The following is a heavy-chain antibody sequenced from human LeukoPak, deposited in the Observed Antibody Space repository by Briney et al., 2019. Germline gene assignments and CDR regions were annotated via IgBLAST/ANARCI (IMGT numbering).Heavy chain of an antibody. D-gene: IGHD2-2*01. Sequence: GGSLRLPCAASGFTFSSHWMHWVRQAPGKGLEWVSAITTSGGGTYYADSVKGRFTISRDNSNNTLYLQMNSLRAEDTAIYYCAKDLMGSRIFDFWGQGTLVTVSS. V-gene: IGHV3-23*01. CDR1: GFTFSSHW. CDR2: ITTSGGGT. CDR3: AKDLMGSRIFDF. J-gene: IGHJ4*02.